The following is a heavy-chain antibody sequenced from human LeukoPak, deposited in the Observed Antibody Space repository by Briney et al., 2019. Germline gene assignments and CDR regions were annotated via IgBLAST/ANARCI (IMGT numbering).Heavy chain of an antibody. V-gene: IGHV3-21*01. CDR1: GFTFSSYS. CDR3: ARDSIMEYYDFWSGYYDSYPYFDY. CDR2: ISSSSSYI. J-gene: IGHJ4*02. Sequence: GGSLRLSCAASGFTFSSYSMNWVRQAPGKGLEWVSSISSSSSYIYYADSVKGRFTISRDNAKNSLYLQMNSLRAEDTAVYYCARDSIMEYYDFWSGYYDSYPYFDYWGQGTLVTVSS. D-gene: IGHD3-3*01.